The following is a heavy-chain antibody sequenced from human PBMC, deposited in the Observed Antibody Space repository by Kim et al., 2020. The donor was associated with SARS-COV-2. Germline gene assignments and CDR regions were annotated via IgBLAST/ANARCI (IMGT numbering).Heavy chain of an antibody. D-gene: IGHD3-16*02. CDR3: AGVGHDYVWGSYRDYYYYCGMDV. V-gene: IGHV3-11*05. CDR2: ISSSSSYT. J-gene: IGHJ6*02. CDR1: GFTFSDYY. Sequence: GGSLRLSCAASGFTFSDYYMSWIRQAPGKGLEWVSYISSSSSYTNYADSVKGRFTISRDNAKNSLYPQMNSLRAGDTAGYYCAGVGHDYVWGSYRDYYYYCGMDVWGQGTGVTVS.